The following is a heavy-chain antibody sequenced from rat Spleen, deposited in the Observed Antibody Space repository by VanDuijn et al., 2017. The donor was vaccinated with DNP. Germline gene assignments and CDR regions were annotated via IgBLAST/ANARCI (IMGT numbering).Heavy chain of an antibody. D-gene: IGHD1-10*01. J-gene: IGHJ2*01. CDR1: GFTFSNYN. Sequence: EVQLVESGGGLVQPGKSLKLSCTASGFTFSNYNMAWVRQAPRKGLAWVATIISDSSRTYYGDSVKGRFTISRNNAKNTLYLQMDSLRYEDSATYYCATHNNFDCWGQGVMVTVSS. CDR2: IISDSSRT. CDR3: ATHNNFDC. V-gene: IGHV5S10*01.